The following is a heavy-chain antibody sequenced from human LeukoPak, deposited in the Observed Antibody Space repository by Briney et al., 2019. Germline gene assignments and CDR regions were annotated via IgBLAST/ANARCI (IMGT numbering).Heavy chain of an antibody. CDR3: ARDFNSYFDY. V-gene: IGHV3-30*14. D-gene: IGHD4-23*01. CDR2: ISYDGSNK. Sequence: GGSLRLSCAASGFTFSSYAMHWVRQAPGKGLEWVAVISYDGSNKYYADSVKGRFTISRDNSKNTLYLQMNSLRAEDTAVYYCARDFNSYFDYWGQGTLVTVSS. J-gene: IGHJ4*02. CDR1: GFTFSSYA.